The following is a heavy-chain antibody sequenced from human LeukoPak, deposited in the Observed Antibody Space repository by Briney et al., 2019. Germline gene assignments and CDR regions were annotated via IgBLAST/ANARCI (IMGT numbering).Heavy chain of an antibody. V-gene: IGHV4-59*01. CDR2: IYYSGST. CDR3: ARVGRYCSGGGCYEGFDY. Sequence: SETLSLTCTVSGGSISSYYWSWIRQPPGKGLEWIGYIYYSGSTNYNPSLKGRVTISVDTSKNQFSLKLSSVTAADTAVYYCARVGRYCSGGGCYEGFDYWGQGTLVTVSS. CDR1: GGSISSYY. J-gene: IGHJ4*02. D-gene: IGHD2-15*01.